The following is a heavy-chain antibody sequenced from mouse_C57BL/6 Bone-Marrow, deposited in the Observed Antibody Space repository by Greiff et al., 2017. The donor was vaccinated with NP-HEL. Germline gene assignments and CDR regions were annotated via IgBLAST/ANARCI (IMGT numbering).Heavy chain of an antibody. CDR2: ISSGGGYI. D-gene: IGHD2-12*01. CDR3: TRDYSSYYCAMDD. CDR1: GFTFSSYA. Sequence: EVQLVESGGGLVKPGGSLKLSCAASGFTFSSYAMSWVRQTPEKRLEWVAYISSGGGYIYYPDTVKGRFTISRDNARNTLYLQMSSLKSEDTAMYYCTRDYSSYYCAMDDWGQATSVTVS. J-gene: IGHJ4*01. V-gene: IGHV5-9-1*02.